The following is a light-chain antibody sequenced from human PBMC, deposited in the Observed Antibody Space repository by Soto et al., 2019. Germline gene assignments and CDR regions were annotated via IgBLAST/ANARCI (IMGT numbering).Light chain of an antibody. CDR3: QQYGSSPRT. V-gene: IGKV3-20*01. Sequence: ELVLTQSPGTLSLSPGARATFSCRASQSVSSNYLAWYQQKPGQAPRLIIYGAFKRATGIPDRFSGSGSGTDLTITISRMEPEDFEVYCCQQYGSSPRTFGQGTKVDIK. CDR1: QSVSSNY. J-gene: IGKJ1*01. CDR2: GAF.